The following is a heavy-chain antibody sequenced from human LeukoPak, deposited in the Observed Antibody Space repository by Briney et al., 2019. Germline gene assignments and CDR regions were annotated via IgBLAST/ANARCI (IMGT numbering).Heavy chain of an antibody. V-gene: IGHV4-61*01. D-gene: IGHD2-15*01. CDR2: IYYSGSN. CDR1: GGSVSSGSYY. J-gene: IGHJ3*02. Sequence: SETLSLTCTVSGGSVSSGSYYWSWIRQPPGKGLEWIGYIYYSGSNNYNPSLKSRVTISVDTSKNQFSLKLSSVTAADTAVYYCARMVVAATYDAFDIWGQGTMVTVSS. CDR3: ARMVVAATYDAFDI.